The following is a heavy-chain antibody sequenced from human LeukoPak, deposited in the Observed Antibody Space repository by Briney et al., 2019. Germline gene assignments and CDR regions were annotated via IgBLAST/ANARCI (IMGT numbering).Heavy chain of an antibody. V-gene: IGHV3-23*01. CDR1: GFTFSNYW. CDR3: AKGSYYDSSGSFYFDY. CDR2: ISGSGDNT. D-gene: IGHD3-22*01. J-gene: IGHJ4*02. Sequence: GGSLRLSCVASGFTFSNYWMHWVRQPPGKGLEWVSGISGSGDNTYYADSVKGRFTIPRDNSKNTLYVQVNSLGTEDTAAYYCAKGSYYDSSGSFYFDYWGQGTLVTVSS.